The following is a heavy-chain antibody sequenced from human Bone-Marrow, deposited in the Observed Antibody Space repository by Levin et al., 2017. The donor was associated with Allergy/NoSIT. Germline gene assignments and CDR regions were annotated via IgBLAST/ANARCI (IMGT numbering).Heavy chain of an antibody. J-gene: IGHJ5*02. CDR3: ARHDDEDGSGIGWFDP. V-gene: IGHV4-39*01. CDR2: MFYSGST. D-gene: IGHD3-10*01. CDR1: GGSISGSGYF. Sequence: MASETLSLTCAVSGGSISGSGYFWGWIRQPPGKGLEWIGSMFYSGSTYYNASLKSRVTISVDTSKNQLSLKLTSVTAADTAVYFCARHDDEDGSGIGWFDPWGQGTLVTVSS.